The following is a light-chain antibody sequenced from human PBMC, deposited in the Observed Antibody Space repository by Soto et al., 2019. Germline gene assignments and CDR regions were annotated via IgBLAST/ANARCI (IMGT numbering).Light chain of an antibody. Sequence: ETVMTQSPAILSVSPGERATLSCRASQTINTNLAWYQQKPGQGPRILSYRACTRATGIPDRFSGSGSGTEFTLAISSLQSEDFAVYYCQQYNNWPPMYTVGQGTKLEIK. J-gene: IGKJ2*01. CDR1: QTINTN. CDR3: QQYNNWPPMYT. CDR2: RAC. V-gene: IGKV3-15*01.